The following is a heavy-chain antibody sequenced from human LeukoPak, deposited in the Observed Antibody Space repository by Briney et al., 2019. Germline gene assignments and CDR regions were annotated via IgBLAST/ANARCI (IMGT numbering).Heavy chain of an antibody. D-gene: IGHD3-22*01. CDR2: ISSDGGTT. CDR3: ARRFGSGSSDY. V-gene: IGHV3-64*01. J-gene: IGHJ4*02. CDR1: GFTFGSYA. Sequence: GGSLRLSCAASGFTFGSYAMQWVRQAPGKGLECVSAISSDGGTTYYANSVKGRFTISRDNSKNALFLHMGSLRADDVAVYYSARRFGSGSSDYWGQGTLITVSS.